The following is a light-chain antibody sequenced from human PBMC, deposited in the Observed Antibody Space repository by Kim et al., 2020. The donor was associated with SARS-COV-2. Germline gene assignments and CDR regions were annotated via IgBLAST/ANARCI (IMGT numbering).Light chain of an antibody. Sequence: SASVGDRVTITCRASQSISSWLAWYQQKPGRAPKLLISDASTLQSGVPSRFSGSGSGTEFTLTISSLQPDDFATYYCQHYYNYPLTFGQGTKLEI. V-gene: IGKV1-5*01. CDR3: QHYYNYPLT. J-gene: IGKJ2*01. CDR1: QSISSW. CDR2: DAS.